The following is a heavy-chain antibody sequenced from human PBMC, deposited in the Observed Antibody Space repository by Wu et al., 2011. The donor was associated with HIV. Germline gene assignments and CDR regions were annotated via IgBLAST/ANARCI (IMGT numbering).Heavy chain of an antibody. D-gene: IGHD6-19*01. J-gene: IGHJ4*02. Sequence: QVQLVQSGAEVKKPEASVRVSCKTSGYTFTGYYIHWVRQAPGQGLEWMGWINPGSGDTSYSQKLQNRVTMTRDTSISTAYMELNRLRFDDTAVYYCARDPQEVSGWYTHWGQGTLVTVSS. CDR2: INPGSGDT. V-gene: IGHV1-2*02. CDR1: GYTFTGYY. CDR3: ARDPQEVSGWYTH.